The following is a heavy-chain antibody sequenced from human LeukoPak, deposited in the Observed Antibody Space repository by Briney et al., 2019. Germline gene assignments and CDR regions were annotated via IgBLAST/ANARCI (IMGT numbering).Heavy chain of an antibody. D-gene: IGHD5-24*01. CDR3: AGTPRRDGYNLFDY. V-gene: IGHV4-34*01. Sequence: KPSETLSLTCAVYGGSFSVYYCSWIPHPPRKGLEWIGEINHSGSTNYNPSLKRRVTISVDTSKNQFSLKLISVTAADTAVYYCAGTPRRDGYNLFDYWGQGTLVTVSS. CDR1: GGSFSVYY. CDR2: INHSGST. J-gene: IGHJ4*02.